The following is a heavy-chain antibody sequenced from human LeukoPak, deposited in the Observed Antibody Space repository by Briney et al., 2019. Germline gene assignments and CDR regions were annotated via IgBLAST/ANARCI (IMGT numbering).Heavy chain of an antibody. Sequence: SETLSLTCAVYGGSFSGYYWSWIRQPPGKGLEWIGEINHSGSTNYNPSLKSRVTISVDTSKNQFSLKLSSVTAADTAVYYCARGRYGYCSSTSCYRGPWFDPWGRGTLVTVSS. V-gene: IGHV4-34*01. CDR2: INHSGST. CDR3: ARGRYGYCSSTSCYRGPWFDP. J-gene: IGHJ5*02. CDR1: GGSFSGYY. D-gene: IGHD2-2*01.